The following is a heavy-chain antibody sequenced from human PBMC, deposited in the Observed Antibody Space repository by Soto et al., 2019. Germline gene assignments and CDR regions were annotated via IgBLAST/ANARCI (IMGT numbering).Heavy chain of an antibody. D-gene: IGHD5-18*01. CDR3: ATGGNSDALSVY. CDR1: GFTFSTYG. CDR2: ISSTTTTT. J-gene: IGHJ4*02. V-gene: IGHV3-48*01. Sequence: EVQLVESGGGLVQPGGSLRLSCVASGFTFSTYGMNWVRQAPGKGLEWVSYISSTTTTTHYADSVKGRFTISRDNAKNSLYLQMNSLRAEDSALYYCATGGNSDALSVYWGQGTLVTVSS.